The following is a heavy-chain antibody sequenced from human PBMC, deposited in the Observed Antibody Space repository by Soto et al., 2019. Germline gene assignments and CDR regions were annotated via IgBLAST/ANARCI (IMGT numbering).Heavy chain of an antibody. CDR3: ASEPSILSVEDADAFDI. Sequence: SETLSLTCTVSGGSISSYYWSWIRQPPGKGLEWIGYIYYSGSTNYNPSLKSRVTISVDTSKNQFSLKLSSVTAADTAVDYCASEPSILSVEDADAFDIWGQGTMVTVAS. J-gene: IGHJ3*02. V-gene: IGHV4-59*01. D-gene: IGHD2-21*01. CDR1: GGSISSYY. CDR2: IYYSGST.